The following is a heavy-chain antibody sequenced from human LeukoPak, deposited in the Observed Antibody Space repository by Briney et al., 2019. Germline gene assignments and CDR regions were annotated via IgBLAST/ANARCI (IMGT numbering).Heavy chain of an antibody. J-gene: IGHJ1*01. CDR3: ASAAIDREYFQH. Sequence: ASVKVSCKASGGTFSSYAISWVRQAPGQGLEWMGGIIPIFGTPKYAQKFQGRVTITADESTSTAYMELSSLRSEDTAVYYCASAAIDREYFQHWGQGTLVTVSS. V-gene: IGHV1-69*13. D-gene: IGHD2-2*01. CDR2: IIPIFGTP. CDR1: GGTFSSYA.